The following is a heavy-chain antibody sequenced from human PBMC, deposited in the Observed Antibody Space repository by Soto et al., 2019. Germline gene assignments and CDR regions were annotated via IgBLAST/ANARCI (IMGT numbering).Heavy chain of an antibody. D-gene: IGHD3-10*01. CDR3: ARENHYGSGSSYGMDV. CDR2: ISYDGSNK. CDR1: GFTFSSYA. J-gene: IGHJ6*02. Sequence: QVQLVESGGGVVQPGRSLRLSSAASGFTFSSYAMHWVRQAPGKGLEWVAVISYDGSNKYYADSVKGRFTISRDNSKNTLYLQMNSLRAEDTAVYYCARENHYGSGSSYGMDVWGQGTTVTVSS. V-gene: IGHV3-30-3*01.